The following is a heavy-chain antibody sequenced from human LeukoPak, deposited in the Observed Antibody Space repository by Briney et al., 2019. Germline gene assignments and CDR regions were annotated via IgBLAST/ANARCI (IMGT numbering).Heavy chain of an antibody. CDR3: ATPQGYCSSTSCPLGY. J-gene: IGHJ4*02. CDR2: INPSGGST. Sequence: ASVKVSCKASGYTFTSYYMHWVRQAPGQGLEWMGIINPSGGSTSYAQKFQGRVTMTRDTSTSTVYMELSSLRSEDTAVYYCATPQGYCSSTSCPLGYWGQGTLVTVSS. D-gene: IGHD2-2*01. V-gene: IGHV1-46*01. CDR1: GYTFTSYY.